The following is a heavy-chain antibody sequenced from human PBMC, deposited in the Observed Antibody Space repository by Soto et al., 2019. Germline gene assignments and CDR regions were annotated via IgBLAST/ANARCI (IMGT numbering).Heavy chain of an antibody. CDR2: ISAYNGNT. J-gene: IGHJ3*02. Sequence: ASVKVSCKASGYTFTSYGISWVRQAPGQGLEWMGWISAYNGNTNYAQKLQGRVTMTTDTSTSTAYMELRSLRSDDTAVYYCTRASTLWSGSYGAFYIWGQGTMVTVS. D-gene: IGHD3-3*01. V-gene: IGHV1-18*01. CDR3: TRASTLWSGSYGAFYI. CDR1: GYTFTSYG.